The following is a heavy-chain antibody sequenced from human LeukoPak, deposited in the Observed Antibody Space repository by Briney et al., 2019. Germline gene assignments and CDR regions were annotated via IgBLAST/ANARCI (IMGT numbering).Heavy chain of an antibody. CDR2: IWYDGSNK. D-gene: IGHD6-6*01. J-gene: IGHJ4*02. Sequence: GGSLRLSCAASGFTFINYGFHWVRQAPGKGLEWVAVIWYDGSNKYYADSVKGRFTISRDDSKNTLYLQMNSLRAEDTAVYYCATNSGSSSTLEYQFDYWGQGTLVTVSS. CDR1: GFTFINYG. V-gene: IGHV3-33*01. CDR3: ATNSGSSSTLEYQFDY.